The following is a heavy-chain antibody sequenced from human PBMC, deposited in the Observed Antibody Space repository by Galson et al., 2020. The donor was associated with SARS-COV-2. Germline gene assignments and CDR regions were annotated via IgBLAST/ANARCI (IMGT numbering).Heavy chain of an antibody. CDR2: ISSTSSHT. Sequence: GGSLRLSCAASGFSFTDSYMTWIRQAPGKGLEWVSYISSTSSHTSYADSVKGRFTISRDNAKNSLYLQMHSLTVEDTAVYYCARVDRGYKFGYAYYYNGMDVWGQGTTVTVAS. V-gene: IGHV3-11*06. CDR3: ARVDRGYKFGYAYYYNGMDV. D-gene: IGHD5-12*01. CDR1: GFSFTDSY. J-gene: IGHJ6*02.